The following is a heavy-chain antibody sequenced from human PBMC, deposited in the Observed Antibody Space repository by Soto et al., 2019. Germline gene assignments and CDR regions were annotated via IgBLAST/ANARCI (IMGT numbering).Heavy chain of an antibody. D-gene: IGHD4-17*01. CDR2: VYYTGDT. V-gene: IGHV4-59*08. J-gene: IGHJ6*02. CDR1: SGPDRSHN. CDR3: VRQGIDYLHGLVDV. Sequence: QVQLQQSGPRLVKPSETLSLTCTVSSGPDRSHNWGWIRQPPGRGLEWIGYVYYTGDTAYNPSLRGLVTISADTSTNDISLTLNSVTAAATAVYYCVRQGIDYLHGLVDVWGQGTTVSVSS.